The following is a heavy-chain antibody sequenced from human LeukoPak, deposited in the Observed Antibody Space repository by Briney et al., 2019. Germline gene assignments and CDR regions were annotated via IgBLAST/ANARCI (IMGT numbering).Heavy chain of an antibody. CDR1: GFSFSSYS. D-gene: IGHD3-9*01. CDR2: ISSSSSTI. CDR3: AKDLSDILSQSN. Sequence: PGGSLRLSCAASGFSFSSYSMNWVRQAPGKGREWVSYISSSSSTIYYADSVKGRFTISRDNAKNSLYLQMNSLRAGDTAVYYCAKDLSDILSQSNWGQGTLVTVSS. J-gene: IGHJ4*02. V-gene: IGHV3-48*04.